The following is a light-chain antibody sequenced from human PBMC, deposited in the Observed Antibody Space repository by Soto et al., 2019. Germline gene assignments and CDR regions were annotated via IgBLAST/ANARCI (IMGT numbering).Light chain of an antibody. V-gene: IGLV2-14*01. Sequence: QSALTQPRSVSGSPGQSVTISCTGTSSDVGGYDFVSWYQQHPGKAPKLMIYAVSTRTSGVSNRFSGSKSGNTASLTISGLQAEDEADYYCSSHNPIGTLQIFGPGTKLTVL. CDR3: SSHNPIGTLQI. CDR2: AVS. CDR1: SSDVGGYDF. J-gene: IGLJ1*01.